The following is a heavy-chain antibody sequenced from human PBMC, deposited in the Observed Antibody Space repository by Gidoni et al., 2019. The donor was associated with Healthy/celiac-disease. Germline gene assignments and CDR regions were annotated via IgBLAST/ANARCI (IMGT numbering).Heavy chain of an antibody. Sequence: EVQLVESGGGLVQPGRSLRLSCAASGFTFDDYAMHWVRQAPGKGLEWVSGISWNSGSIGYSDSVKGRINISRDNAKNSLYLQMNSLRAEDTALYYCAKDVGFTSIAHYFDYWGQGTLVTVSS. CDR1: GFTFDDYA. D-gene: IGHD6-13*01. CDR3: AKDVGFTSIAHYFDY. J-gene: IGHJ4*02. CDR2: ISWNSGSI. V-gene: IGHV3-9*01.